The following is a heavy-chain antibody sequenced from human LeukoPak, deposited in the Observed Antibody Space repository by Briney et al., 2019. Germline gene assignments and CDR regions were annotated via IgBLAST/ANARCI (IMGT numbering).Heavy chain of an antibody. CDR3: ARGLGPGDYYFDY. D-gene: IGHD4-17*01. CDR1: GGSFSGYY. J-gene: IGHJ4*02. Sequence: SETLSLTCAVYGGSFSGYYWSWIRQPPGKGLEWIGEINHSGSTNYNPSLKSRVTISVDTSKNQFSLKLSSVTAADTAVYYWARGLGPGDYYFDYWGQGTLVTVSS. CDR2: INHSGST. V-gene: IGHV4-34*01.